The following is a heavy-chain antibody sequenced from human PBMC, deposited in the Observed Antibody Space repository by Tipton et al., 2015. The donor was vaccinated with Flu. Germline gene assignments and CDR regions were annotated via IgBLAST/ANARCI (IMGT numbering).Heavy chain of an antibody. CDR1: GITFSTSA. J-gene: IGHJ2*01. CDR3: AKGPHGSSSGLYTWYVDL. Sequence: GSLRLSCTASGITFSTSAVSWVRQAPGKRPGWVSVISGGGSSIFYAESVKGRVTISRDNSKDTLYLQMNSLRAGDTGLYYCAKGPHGSSSGLYTWYVDLWGRGSLVTVAS. V-gene: IGHV3-23*01. CDR2: ISGGGSSI. D-gene: IGHD3-10*01.